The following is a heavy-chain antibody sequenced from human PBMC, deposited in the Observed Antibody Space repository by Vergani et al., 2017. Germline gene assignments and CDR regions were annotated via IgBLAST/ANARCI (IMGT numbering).Heavy chain of an antibody. Sequence: QVQLQESGPGLLKPSQTLSLILTGSGSHLRRRSYYLSWVRPRPGKGLEWIGYIYNSGSTYHDPSLKSRVTISVDASKNQFSLTLSSVTAADTAVYYCASQDDHNGNPGAFDIWGQGTKVTVSS. D-gene: IGHD4-23*01. V-gene: IGHV4-31*03. J-gene: IGHJ3*02. CDR2: IYNSGST. CDR3: ASQDDHNGNPGAFDI. CDR1: GSHLRRRSYY.